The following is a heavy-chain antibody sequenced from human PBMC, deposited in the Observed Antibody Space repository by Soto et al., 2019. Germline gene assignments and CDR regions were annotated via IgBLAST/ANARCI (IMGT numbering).Heavy chain of an antibody. Sequence: GGSLRLSCATSGFTFSEHWMHWVRQAPGKGLERVSRIIREGNGANYADSVKGRFSISRDNAKNTLFLEMNNLRADDTAVYYCARDIVAGSGSLDSWGQGTLVTVSS. J-gene: IGHJ4*02. D-gene: IGHD3-10*01. CDR2: IIREGNGA. V-gene: IGHV3-74*01. CDR3: ARDIVAGSGSLDS. CDR1: GFTFSEHW.